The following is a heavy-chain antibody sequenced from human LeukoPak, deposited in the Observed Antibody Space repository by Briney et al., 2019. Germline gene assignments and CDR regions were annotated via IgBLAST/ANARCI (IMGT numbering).Heavy chain of an antibody. Sequence: SETLSLTCTVSGGSISSSSYYWGWIRQPPGKGLEWIGSIYYSGSTYYNPSLKSRVTISVDTSKNQFSLKLSSVTAAGTAVYYCARVRFLEWPDYYYMDVWGKGTTVTVSS. D-gene: IGHD3-3*01. CDR1: GGSISSSSYY. CDR2: IYYSGST. CDR3: ARVRFLEWPDYYYMDV. V-gene: IGHV4-39*01. J-gene: IGHJ6*03.